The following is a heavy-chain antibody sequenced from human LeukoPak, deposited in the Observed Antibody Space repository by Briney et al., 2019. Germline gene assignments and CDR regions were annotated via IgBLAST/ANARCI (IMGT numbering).Heavy chain of an antibody. CDR1: GGSISSYY. Sequence: SETLSLTCTVSGGSISSYYWSWIRQPPGKGLEWIGYIYYSGSTNYNPSLKSRVTISVDTSKNQFSLKLSSVTAADTAVYYCARATLRYFDYWGQGTLVTVSS. V-gene: IGHV4-59*08. CDR3: ARATLRYFDY. D-gene: IGHD3-9*01. J-gene: IGHJ4*02. CDR2: IYYSGST.